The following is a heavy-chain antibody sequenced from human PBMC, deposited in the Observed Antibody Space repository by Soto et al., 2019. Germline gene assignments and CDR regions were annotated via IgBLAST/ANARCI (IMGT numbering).Heavy chain of an antibody. J-gene: IGHJ3*02. Sequence: GGSLRLSCAASGFTFDDYAMHWVRQAPGKGLEWVSGISWNSGSIGYADSVKGRVTISRDNAKNSLYLQMNSLRAEDTALYYCAKDIGNSGSYYDAFDIWGQGTMVTVSS. D-gene: IGHD1-26*01. CDR3: AKDIGNSGSYYDAFDI. V-gene: IGHV3-9*01. CDR1: GFTFDDYA. CDR2: ISWNSGSI.